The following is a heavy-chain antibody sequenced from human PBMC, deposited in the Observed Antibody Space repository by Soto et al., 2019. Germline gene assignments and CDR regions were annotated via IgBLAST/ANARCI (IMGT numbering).Heavy chain of an antibody. J-gene: IGHJ6*02. D-gene: IGHD6-13*01. CDR1: GYSFTSYW. CDR3: ARHVAAAGTVYYYYYGMDV. V-gene: IGHV5-10-1*01. Sequence: PGESLKISCKGSGYSFTSYWISWVRQMPGKGLEWMGRIDPSDSYTNNSPSFQGHVTISADKSISTAYLQWSSLKASDTAMYYCARHVAAAGTVYYYYYGMDVWGQGTTVTVSS. CDR2: IDPSDSYT.